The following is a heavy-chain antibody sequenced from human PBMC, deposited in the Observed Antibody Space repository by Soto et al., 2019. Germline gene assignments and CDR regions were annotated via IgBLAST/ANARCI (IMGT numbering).Heavy chain of an antibody. D-gene: IGHD5-12*01. J-gene: IGHJ4*02. CDR2: INTYNGMT. Sequence: QVKLVQSGGEVKKPGASVTVSCKASGYTFTTYHITWVRQAPGQGLEWMAWINTYNGMTDDAQKFQGRVTMTRDTSTSTAYMELRNLGSDDTAVYFCAKSPRGEMATDWGQGTLVTVSS. V-gene: IGHV1-18*01. CDR3: AKSPRGEMATD. CDR1: GYTFTTYH.